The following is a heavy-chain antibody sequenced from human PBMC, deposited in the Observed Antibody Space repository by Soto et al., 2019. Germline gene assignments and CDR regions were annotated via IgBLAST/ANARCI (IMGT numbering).Heavy chain of an antibody. J-gene: IGHJ4*02. CDR3: ARGGGSPDY. CDR2: ISGSGST. CDR1: GGYISSANYY. Sequence: SETLSLTCFVSGGYISSANYYWVWIRQPPGERLEWIASISGSGSTYYNPSLKSRVTISVDTSKNQFSLKLSSVTAADTAVYYCARGGGSPDYWGQGTLVTVSS. V-gene: IGHV4-39*07. D-gene: IGHD1-26*01.